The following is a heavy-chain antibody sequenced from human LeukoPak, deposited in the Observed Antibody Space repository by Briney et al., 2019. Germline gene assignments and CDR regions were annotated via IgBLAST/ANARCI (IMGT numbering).Heavy chain of an antibody. D-gene: IGHD2-21*01. J-gene: IGHJ4*02. V-gene: IGHV3-7*01. CDR1: GFTFSSYG. CDR3: ARGNGGGARCYPPLYNY. CDR2: IKQDGSEK. Sequence: GGSLRLSCAASGFTFSSYGMHWVRQAPGKGLEWVANIKQDGSEKYYADSVQGRFTISRDNAKNSLYLQMNSLRVEDTAVYYWARGNGGGARCYPPLYNYGALGPLVTVS.